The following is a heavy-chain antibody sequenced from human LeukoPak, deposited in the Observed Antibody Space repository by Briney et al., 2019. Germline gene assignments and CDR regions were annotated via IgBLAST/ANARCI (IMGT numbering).Heavy chain of an antibody. CDR3: ARDTYYYDSSGYYYFDY. Sequence: SETLSLTCTVSGGSISSYYWSWIRQPAGKGLEWIGRIYTSGSTNYNPSLKSRVTMSVDTSKNQFSLKLSSVTAADTAVYYCARDTYYYDSSGYYYFDYWGQGTLVTVSS. D-gene: IGHD3-22*01. J-gene: IGHJ4*02. CDR2: IYTSGST. V-gene: IGHV4-4*07. CDR1: GGSISSYY.